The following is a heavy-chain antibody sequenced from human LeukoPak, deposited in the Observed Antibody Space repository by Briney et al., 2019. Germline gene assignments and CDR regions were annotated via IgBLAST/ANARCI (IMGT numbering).Heavy chain of an antibody. J-gene: IGHJ4*02. CDR3: AKGSRGYSSSWYYFDY. V-gene: IGHV3-23*01. D-gene: IGHD6-13*01. CDR2: ISGSGGST. CDR1: GFTFSSYA. Sequence: GGSLRLSCAASGFTFSSYAMSWVRQAPGKGLEWVSAISGSGGSTYYADSVKGRFTISRDNSKNTLYLQANSLRAEDTAVYYCAKGSRGYSSSWYYFDYWGQGTLVTVSS.